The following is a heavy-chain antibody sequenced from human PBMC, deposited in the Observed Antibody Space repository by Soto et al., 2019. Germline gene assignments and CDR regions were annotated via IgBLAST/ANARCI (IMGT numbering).Heavy chain of an antibody. V-gene: IGHV1-69*12. CDR2: IIPMFGTA. D-gene: IGHD7-27*01. CDR1: GGTLSNYA. CDR3: AAHFHWGPYYYYYGMDV. J-gene: IGHJ6*02. Sequence: QVQLVQSGAEVKKPGSSVKVSCKASGGTLSNYAISWVRQAPGQGLEWMGGIIPMFGTANYAQKFQGRVTITADESTSTAYMERSSLRSEDTAVYYCAAHFHWGPYYYYYGMDVWGQGTTVTVSS.